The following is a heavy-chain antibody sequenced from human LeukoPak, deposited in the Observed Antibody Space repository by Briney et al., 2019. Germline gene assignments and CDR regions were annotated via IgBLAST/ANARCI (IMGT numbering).Heavy chain of an antibody. CDR1: GFTSSSYE. V-gene: IGHV3-48*03. Sequence: GSLRLSCAASGFTSSSYEMNWVRQAPGKGLEWVSYISSSGSTIYYADSVKGRFTISRDNAKNSLYLQMNSLRAEDTAVYYCAREVYPYYYDSSGYSPWFDPWGQGTLVTVSS. J-gene: IGHJ5*02. CDR3: AREVYPYYYDSSGYSPWFDP. D-gene: IGHD3-22*01. CDR2: ISSSGSTI.